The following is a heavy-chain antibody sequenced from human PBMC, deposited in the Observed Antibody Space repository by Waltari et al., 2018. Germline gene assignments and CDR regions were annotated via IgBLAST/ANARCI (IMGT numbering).Heavy chain of an antibody. CDR2: INSDGSST. CDR1: GFTFSSYW. Sequence: EVQLVQSGGGLVQPGGSLRLSCAASGFTFSSYWLNWVRQAPGKGLVWVSRINSDGSSTSYADSVKGRFTISRDNAKNTLYLQMNSLRAEDTAVYYCARYTGSYTGNAFDYWGQGTLVTVSS. D-gene: IGHD1-26*01. V-gene: IGHV3-74*01. CDR3: ARYTGSYTGNAFDY. J-gene: IGHJ4*02.